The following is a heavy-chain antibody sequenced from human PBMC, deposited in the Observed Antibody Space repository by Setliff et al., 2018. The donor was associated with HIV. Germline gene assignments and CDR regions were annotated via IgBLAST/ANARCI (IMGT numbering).Heavy chain of an antibody. CDR3: SRGSRQLTIFGVVFKTNYYFMDV. J-gene: IGHJ6*03. D-gene: IGHD3-3*01. V-gene: IGHV4-34*01. CDR2: INHDRTT. CDR1: GGSFSGYY. Sequence: SETLSLTCAVYGGSFSGYYWSWIRQPPGKGLEWIGEINHDRTTNYNPSLKSRVTISVDTSKNQLSLTLNSVTAADTAVYYCSRGSRQLTIFGVVFKTNYYFMDVWGKGTAVTVSS.